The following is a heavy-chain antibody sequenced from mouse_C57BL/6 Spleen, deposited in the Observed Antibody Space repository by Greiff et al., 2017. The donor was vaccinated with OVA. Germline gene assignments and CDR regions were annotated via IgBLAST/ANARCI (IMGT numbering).Heavy chain of an antibody. CDR2: LNPNNGGT. J-gene: IGHJ3*01. Sequence: EVQLQQSGPELVKPGASVKISCKASGYTFTDYYMNWVKQSHGKSLEWIGDLNPNNGGTSYNQKFKGKATLTVDKSSSTAYMELRSLTSEDSAVYYCARLLYYDYDGGFAYWGQGTLVTVSA. CDR1: GYTFTDYY. D-gene: IGHD2-4*01. CDR3: ARLLYYDYDGGFAY. V-gene: IGHV1-26*01.